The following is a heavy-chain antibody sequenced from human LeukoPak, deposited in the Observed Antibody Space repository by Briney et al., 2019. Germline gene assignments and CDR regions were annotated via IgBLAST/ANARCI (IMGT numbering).Heavy chain of an antibody. Sequence: GGSLRLSCAASGFTFSSYGMHWVRQAPGKGLEWVAFIRYDGSNKYYADSVKGRFTISRDNSKNTLYLQMNSLRAEDTAVYYCARSYSSGWYYFDYWGQGTLVTVSS. CDR2: IRYDGSNK. J-gene: IGHJ4*02. D-gene: IGHD6-19*01. CDR1: GFTFSSYG. V-gene: IGHV3-30*02. CDR3: ARSYSSGWYYFDY.